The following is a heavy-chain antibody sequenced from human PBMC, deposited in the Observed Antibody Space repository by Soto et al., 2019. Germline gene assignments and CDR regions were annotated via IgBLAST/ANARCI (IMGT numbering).Heavy chain of an antibody. V-gene: IGHV3-74*01. CDR2: INSDGSDT. J-gene: IGHJ4*02. CDR1: GLTFRSYW. CDR3: AWGYSNPGY. D-gene: IGHD4-4*01. Sequence: LRLSCAASGLTFRSYWMHWVRQAPGKGLVWVSRINSDGSDTSYADSVKGRFTISRDNAKNTLYLQMNSLRDEDTAVYYCAWGYSNPGYWGQGTLVTVSS.